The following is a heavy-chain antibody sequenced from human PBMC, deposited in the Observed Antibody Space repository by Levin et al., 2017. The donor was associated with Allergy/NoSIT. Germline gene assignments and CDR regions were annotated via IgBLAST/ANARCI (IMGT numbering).Heavy chain of an antibody. V-gene: IGHV1-69*06. CDR3: ARRRMLYDFWSGYYTEYYYYGMDV. J-gene: IGHJ6*02. CDR1: GGTFSSYA. D-gene: IGHD3-3*01. Sequence: GASVKVSCKASGGTFSSYAISWVRQAPGQGLEWMGGIIPIFGTANYAQKFQGRVTITADKSTSTAYMELSSLRSEDTAVYYCARRRMLYDFWSGYYTEYYYYGMDVWGQGTTVTVSS. CDR2: IIPIFGTA.